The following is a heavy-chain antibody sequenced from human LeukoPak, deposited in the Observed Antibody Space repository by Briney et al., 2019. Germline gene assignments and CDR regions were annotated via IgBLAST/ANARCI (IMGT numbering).Heavy chain of an antibody. J-gene: IGHJ4*02. D-gene: IGHD3-22*01. V-gene: IGHV4-39*07. CDR3: ARDREDYYYDSSGIFDY. CDR1: RGSISSSSYY. CDR2: IYYSGST. Sequence: SETLSLTCTVSRGSISSSSYYWGWIRQPPGTGLEWIGSIYYSGSTYYNPSLKSRVPISVDTSKNQFSLKLSSVTAADTAVYYCARDREDYYYDSSGIFDYWGQGTLVTVSS.